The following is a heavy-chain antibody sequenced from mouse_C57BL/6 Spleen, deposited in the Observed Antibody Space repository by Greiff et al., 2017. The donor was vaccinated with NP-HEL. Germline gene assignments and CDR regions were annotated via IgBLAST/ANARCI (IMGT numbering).Heavy chain of an antibody. CDR3: ARGLRQGYFDY. V-gene: IGHV1-54*01. Sequence: QVQLQQSGAELVRPGTSVKVSCKASGYAFTNYLIEWVKQRPGQGLEWIGVINPGSGGTNYNEKFKGKATLTADKSSSTAYMQLSSLTSEDSAVYFCARGLRQGYFDYWGQGTTLTVSS. CDR2: INPGSGGT. CDR1: GYAFTNYL. J-gene: IGHJ2*01. D-gene: IGHD2-2*01.